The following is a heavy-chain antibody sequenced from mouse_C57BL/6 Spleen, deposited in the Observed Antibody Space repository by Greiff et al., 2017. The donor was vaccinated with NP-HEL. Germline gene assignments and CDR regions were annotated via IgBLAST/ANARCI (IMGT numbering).Heavy chain of an antibody. CDR3: ARGWLRYAMDY. V-gene: IGHV1-55*01. D-gene: IGHD2-2*01. CDR1: GYTFTSYW. CDR2: IYPGCGST. Sequence: VQLQQPGAELVKPGASVKMSCKASGYTFTSYWITWVKQRPGQGLEWIGEIYPGCGSTNYNEKFKSKATLTVDQYSSTPYMQLSSLTSEDSAVYICARGWLRYAMDYWGQGTSVTVSS. J-gene: IGHJ4*01.